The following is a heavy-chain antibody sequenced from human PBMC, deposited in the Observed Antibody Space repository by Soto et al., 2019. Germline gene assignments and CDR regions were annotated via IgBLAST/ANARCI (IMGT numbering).Heavy chain of an antibody. CDR1: GGSISSYY. J-gene: IGHJ4*02. CDR3: ARDKFLGPDYDILTGYDY. V-gene: IGHV4-4*07. CDR2: IYTSGST. D-gene: IGHD3-9*01. Sequence: SETLSLTCTVSGGSISSYYWSWIRQPAGKGLEWIGRIYTSGSTNYNPSLKSRVTMSVDTSKNQFSLKLSSVTAADTAVYYCARDKFLGPDYDILTGYDYWGQGTLVTVSS.